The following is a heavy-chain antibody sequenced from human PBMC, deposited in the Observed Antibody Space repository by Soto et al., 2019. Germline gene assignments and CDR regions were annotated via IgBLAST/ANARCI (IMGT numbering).Heavy chain of an antibody. CDR2: IYNDGTYS. J-gene: IGHJ4*02. Sequence: GGSLRLSCAASGFIFRMYWMHWVRQGPGKGLVWISRIYNDGTYSDYADSVRGRFTISRDNVNDTLYLQMNNLRAEDSGLYYCTRGPRPISTGTGAYWGQGTQVTVSS. CDR3: TRGPRPISTGTGAY. D-gene: IGHD3-10*01. V-gene: IGHV3-74*01. CDR1: GFIFRMYW.